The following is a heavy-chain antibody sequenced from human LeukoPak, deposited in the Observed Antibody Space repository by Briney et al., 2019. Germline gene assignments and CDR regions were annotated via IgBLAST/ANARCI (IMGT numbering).Heavy chain of an antibody. Sequence: SETLSVTCTVSGGSISSSDHYWAWIRQPPGKTLEWIGNIFSDGSTYYNPSLKSRVTISVDTSKNQFSLKLTSVTAADTAVYYCARQGFDPWGQGTLVTVSS. V-gene: IGHV4-39*01. CDR1: GGSISSSDHY. CDR2: IFSDGST. CDR3: ARQGFDP. J-gene: IGHJ5*02.